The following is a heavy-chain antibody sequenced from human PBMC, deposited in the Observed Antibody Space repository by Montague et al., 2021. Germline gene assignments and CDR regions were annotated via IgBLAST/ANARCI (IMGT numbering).Heavy chain of an antibody. Sequence: SETLSLTCSVSGDSINGWYWSWTRQPPGKGLEWIGSVFYSGATNYNPSLKSRVTMSADTSKNQVSLKVNSVTAADTAVYYCARQGFYESGGFFIWGLGTLAAVSS. CDR3: ARQGFYESGGFFI. J-gene: IGHJ4*02. CDR1: GDSINGWY. D-gene: IGHD3-22*01. V-gene: IGHV4-59*01. CDR2: VFYSGAT.